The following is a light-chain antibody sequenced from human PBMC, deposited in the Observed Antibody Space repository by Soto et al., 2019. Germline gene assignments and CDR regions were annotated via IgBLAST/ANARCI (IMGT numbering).Light chain of an antibody. CDR1: QSVGSY. J-gene: IGKJ5*01. CDR3: QQRSNLIT. Sequence: EIVLTQSPATLSLSPGERATLSCRASQSVGSYLAWYQQKPGQAPRLLIYDASNRATGIPARFRGSGSGTDFTLTISSLEPEDFAVYYCQQRSNLITFGQGTRLEIK. CDR2: DAS. V-gene: IGKV3-11*01.